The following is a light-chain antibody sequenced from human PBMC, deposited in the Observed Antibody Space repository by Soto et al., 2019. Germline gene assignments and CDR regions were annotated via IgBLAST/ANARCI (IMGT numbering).Light chain of an antibody. Sequence: EILLTQSPGTLSLSPGERATLSCRASQSVSSSFLAWYQQKPGQAPRLLIYGASSRTTGIPDRFSGSGSGTDFTLTISRLEPEDFAVYYCQQYCSSPSTFGGGTKVDIK. J-gene: IGKJ4*01. CDR2: GAS. V-gene: IGKV3-20*01. CDR3: QQYCSSPST. CDR1: QSVSSSF.